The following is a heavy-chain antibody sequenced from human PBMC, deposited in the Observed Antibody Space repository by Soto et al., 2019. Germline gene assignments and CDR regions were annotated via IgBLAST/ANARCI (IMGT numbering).Heavy chain of an antibody. CDR1: GFTFTSYA. J-gene: IGHJ4*02. CDR3: AKDGRYYFDSSDYYQY. D-gene: IGHD3-22*01. Sequence: GGSLRLSCAASGFTFTSYAMSWVRQAPGKGLEWVSAISGSGGTTYYADSVKGRITISRDNSKGTLYLQMKGLRAEDTAVYYCAKDGRYYFDSSDYYQYWGQGTLVTVSS. CDR2: ISGSGGTT. V-gene: IGHV3-23*01.